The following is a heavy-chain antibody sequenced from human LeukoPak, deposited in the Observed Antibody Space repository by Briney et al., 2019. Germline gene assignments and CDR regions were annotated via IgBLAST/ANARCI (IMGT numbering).Heavy chain of an antibody. Sequence: SETLSLTRTVSGGSISSGDYYWSWIRQPPGKGLEWIGYIYYSGSTYYNPSLKSRVTISIDTSKNQFSLKLTSVTAADTAVYYCARPMVRGRSGFDIWGQGTMVTVSS. CDR1: GGSISSGDYY. J-gene: IGHJ3*02. D-gene: IGHD3-10*01. CDR3: ARPMVRGRSGFDI. CDR2: IYYSGST. V-gene: IGHV4-30-4*01.